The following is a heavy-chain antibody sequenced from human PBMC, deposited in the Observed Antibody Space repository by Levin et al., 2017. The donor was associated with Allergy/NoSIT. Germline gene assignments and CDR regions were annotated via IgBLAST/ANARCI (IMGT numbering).Heavy chain of an antibody. CDR1: GFTFSDYY. V-gene: IGHV3-11*01. CDR2: VSGSGATV. D-gene: IGHD3-3*01. Sequence: PGGSLRLSCAASGFTFSDYYMSWIRQAPGEGLEWVSYVSGSGATVYYGDSVKGRFTISRNNDKNSLYLQMNSLRAEDTAVYYCARGHRDDYDFWSGYAGAFAIWGLGTRVTVSS. CDR3: ARGHRDDYDFWSGYAGAFAI. J-gene: IGHJ3*02.